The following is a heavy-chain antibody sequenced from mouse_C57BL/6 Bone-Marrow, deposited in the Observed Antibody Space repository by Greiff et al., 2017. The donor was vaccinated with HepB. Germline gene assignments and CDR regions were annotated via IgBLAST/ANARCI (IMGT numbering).Heavy chain of an antibody. CDR3: ARDSIYDGYYNDY. V-gene: IGHV1-69*01. Sequence: QVQLKESGPELVKPGASVKLSCKASGYTFTSYDINWVKQRPGQGLEWIGEIDPSDSYTNYNQKFKGKSTLTVDKSSSTAYMQLSSLTSEDSAVYYCARDSIYDGYYNDYWGQGTTLTVSS. J-gene: IGHJ2*01. CDR2: IDPSDSYT. D-gene: IGHD2-3*01. CDR1: GYTFTSYD.